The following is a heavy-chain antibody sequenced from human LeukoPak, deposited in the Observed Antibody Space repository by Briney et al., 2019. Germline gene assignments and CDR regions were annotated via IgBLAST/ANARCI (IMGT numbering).Heavy chain of an antibody. J-gene: IGHJ4*02. V-gene: IGHV3-23*01. CDR1: GFTFSSYA. Sequence: GGSLRLSCAAPGFTFSSYAMSWVRQAPGKGLEWVSAISGSGGSTYYADSVKGRFTISRDNPKNTLYLQMNSQRAEDTAVYYCAKPYSGSYEYYFDYWGQGTLVTVSS. D-gene: IGHD1-26*01. CDR2: ISGSGGST. CDR3: AKPYSGSYEYYFDY.